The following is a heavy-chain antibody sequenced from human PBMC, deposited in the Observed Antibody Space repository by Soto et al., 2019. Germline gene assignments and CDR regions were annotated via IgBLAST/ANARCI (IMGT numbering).Heavy chain of an antibody. V-gene: IGHV4-61*05. CDR1: AGIIISTVYY. D-gene: IGHD1-26*01. Sequence: ETLSLTFTVSAGIIISTVYYWGWIRQPPGKGLGWIGYIYYSGSTDYNPSLKTRVTMSVDTANNLFSLKLTSVTPADTAGYYCLTVPRGRDVGIPQAIRASDTWGQGTVIT. CDR2: IYYSGST. CDR3: LTVPRGRDVGIPQAIRASDT. J-gene: IGHJ5*02.